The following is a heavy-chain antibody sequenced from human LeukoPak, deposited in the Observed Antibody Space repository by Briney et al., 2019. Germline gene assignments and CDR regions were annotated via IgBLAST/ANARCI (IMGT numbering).Heavy chain of an antibody. J-gene: IGHJ6*03. D-gene: IGHD3-10*01. Sequence: GGSLRLSCVASGFTFSSRDWMTWVRQAPGKGLEWVANIKQDGSEKNYVDSVKGRFTISRDNAKNSLYLQMNSLRAEDTAVYYCARSHYGSGSYYYYMDVWGKGTTVTVSS. CDR3: ARSHYGSGSYYYYMDV. CDR2: IKQDGSEK. V-gene: IGHV3-7*03. CDR1: GFTFSSRDW.